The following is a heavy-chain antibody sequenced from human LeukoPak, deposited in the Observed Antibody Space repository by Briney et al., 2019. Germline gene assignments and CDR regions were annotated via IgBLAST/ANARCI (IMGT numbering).Heavy chain of an antibody. Sequence: GASVKVSCKTSGGPFSSYTIHWVRHAPGQGLEWVGGVIPIFGTPNYAQKFQGRLTISSDEFTTTVHMELSSLRSEDTAVYFCAREGAVVTAGGDTFYYMDVWGQGTTVPVSS. D-gene: IGHD2-21*02. CDR2: VIPIFGTP. CDR3: AREGAVVTAGGDTFYYMDV. V-gene: IGHV1-69*13. J-gene: IGHJ6*03. CDR1: GGPFSSYT.